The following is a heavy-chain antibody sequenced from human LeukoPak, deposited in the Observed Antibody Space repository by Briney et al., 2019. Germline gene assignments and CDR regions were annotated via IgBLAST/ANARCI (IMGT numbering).Heavy chain of an antibody. CDR1: GFTFDDYA. Sequence: PGRSLRLSCAASGFTFDDYAMHWVRQAPGKGLEWVSGISWNSGSIGYAVSVKGRFTISRDNAKNSLYLQMNSLRAEDTALYYCAKDMTYYYDSSGQFDYWGQGTLVTVSS. CDR2: ISWNSGSI. J-gene: IGHJ4*02. V-gene: IGHV3-9*01. D-gene: IGHD3-22*01. CDR3: AKDMTYYYDSSGQFDY.